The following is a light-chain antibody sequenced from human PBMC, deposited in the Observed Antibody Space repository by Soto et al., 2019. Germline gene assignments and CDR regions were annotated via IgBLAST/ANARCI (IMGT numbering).Light chain of an antibody. Sequence: DIVLTQSPDSLAVSLAERATINCKSSQSLLSSADNLNYLAWIQQKPGQPPKLLILWASTRESGVPDRFSGSGSGTDFSLTISTLQAEDVATYYCHQHYSTPITFGQGTRLEIK. CDR3: HQHYSTPIT. CDR2: WAS. J-gene: IGKJ5*01. V-gene: IGKV4-1*01. CDR1: QSLLSSADNLNY.